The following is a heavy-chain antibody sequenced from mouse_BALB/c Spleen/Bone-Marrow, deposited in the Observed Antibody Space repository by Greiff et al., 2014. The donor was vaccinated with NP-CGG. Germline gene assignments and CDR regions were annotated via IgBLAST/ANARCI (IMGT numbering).Heavy chain of an antibody. V-gene: IGHV5-6*02. CDR3: ARRGYGNSYWYFDV. J-gene: IGHJ1*01. CDR1: GFTFSSYG. Sequence: DVKLVESGGDLVKPGGSLKLSCAASGFTFSSYGMSWVRQTPDKRLEWVATISSGGSYPYYPDSVKGRFTISRDNAKNTLYLQMSSLKSEDTAMYYCARRGYGNSYWYFDVWGAGTTVTVSS. D-gene: IGHD2-10*02. CDR2: ISSGGSYP.